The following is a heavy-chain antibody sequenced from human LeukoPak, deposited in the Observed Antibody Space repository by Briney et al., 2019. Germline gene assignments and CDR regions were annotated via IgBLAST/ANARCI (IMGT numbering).Heavy chain of an antibody. Sequence: GGSLRLSCAASGFTFSSYGMHWVRQAPGKGLEWVAVISYDGSNKYYADSVKGRFTISRDNSKNTLYLQMNSLRAEDTAVYYCARKGIAAAGSEDFDYWGQGTLVTVSS. V-gene: IGHV3-30*03. CDR2: ISYDGSNK. J-gene: IGHJ4*02. CDR1: GFTFSSYG. CDR3: ARKGIAAAGSEDFDY. D-gene: IGHD6-13*01.